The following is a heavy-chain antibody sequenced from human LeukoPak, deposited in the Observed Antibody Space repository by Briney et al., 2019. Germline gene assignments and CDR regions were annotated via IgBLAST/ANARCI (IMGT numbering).Heavy chain of an antibody. CDR3: ARGGYDFWSGKCDY. CDR2: IYYKGNT. Sequence: LRLSCADSGFTFSSYAMSWVRQPPGKGLEWIGYIYYKGNTYYNPSLESRVSISIDTSKNQFSLRLNSMTAADTAMYYCARGGYDFWSGKCDYWGQGILVTVSS. CDR1: GFTFSSYA. D-gene: IGHD3-3*01. V-gene: IGHV4-30-4*08. J-gene: IGHJ4*02.